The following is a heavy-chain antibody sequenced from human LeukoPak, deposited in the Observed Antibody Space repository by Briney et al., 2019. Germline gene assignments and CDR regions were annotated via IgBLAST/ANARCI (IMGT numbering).Heavy chain of an antibody. J-gene: IGHJ4*02. CDR2: IYGVGITT. CDR3: AQDYGRDGEGTMFDY. V-gene: IGHV3-23*01. CDR1: EFTFW. D-gene: IGHD3-10*01. Sequence: GGSLRLSCAASEFTFWMHWVRQAPGKGLEWVSGIYGVGITTHYADSVKGRFTISRDNSKNTLYLEMNSLRAEDTAVYYCAQDYGRDGEGTMFDYWGQGILVTVSS.